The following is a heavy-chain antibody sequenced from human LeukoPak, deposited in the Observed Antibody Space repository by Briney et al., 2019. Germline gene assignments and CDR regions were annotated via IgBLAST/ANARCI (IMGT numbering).Heavy chain of an antibody. CDR3: TRLRGDIVVVPAAIFDY. Sequence: GGSLRLSCTASGFTFGDYAMSWVRQAPGKGLEWVGFIRSKAYGGTTEYAASVKGRFTISRDDSKSIAYLQMNGLKTEDTAVYYCTRLRGDIVVVPAAIFDYWGQGTLVTVSS. V-gene: IGHV3-49*04. CDR1: GFTFGDYA. D-gene: IGHD2-2*01. CDR2: IRSKAYGGTT. J-gene: IGHJ4*02.